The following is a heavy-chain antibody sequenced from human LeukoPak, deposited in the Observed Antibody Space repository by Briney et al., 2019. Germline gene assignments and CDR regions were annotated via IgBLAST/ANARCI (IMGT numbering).Heavy chain of an antibody. CDR2: INHSGST. CDR1: GGSISSGDYY. V-gene: IGHV4-39*07. D-gene: IGHD6-19*01. J-gene: IGHJ4*02. CDR3: ARGRYSSGWYGGIDY. Sequence: SETLSLTCTVSGGSISSGDYYWGWIRQSPGKGLEWIGEINHSGSTNYNPSLKSRVTISVDTSKNQFSLKLSSVTAADTAVYYCARGRYSSGWYGGIDYWGQGTLVTVSS.